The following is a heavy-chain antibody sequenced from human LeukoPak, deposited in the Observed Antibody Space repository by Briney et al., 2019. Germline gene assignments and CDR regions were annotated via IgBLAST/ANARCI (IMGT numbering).Heavy chain of an antibody. CDR2: ISSSSSYI. J-gene: IGHJ4*02. Sequence: PGGSLRLSCAASGFTFDDYAMHWVRQAPGKGLEWVSSISSSSSYIYYADSVKGRFTISRDNAKNSLYLQMNSLRAEDTAVYYCARSHVGSSWYRPVDYFDYWGQGTLVTVSS. CDR1: GFTFDDYA. V-gene: IGHV3-21*01. CDR3: ARSHVGSSWYRPVDYFDY. D-gene: IGHD6-13*01.